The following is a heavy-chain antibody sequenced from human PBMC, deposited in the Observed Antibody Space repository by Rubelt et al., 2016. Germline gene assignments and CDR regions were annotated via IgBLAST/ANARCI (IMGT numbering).Heavy chain of an antibody. Sequence: QVQLQQWGAGLLKPSETLSLTCAVYGGSFNDYYWSWIRRTPGKGLEWIGEIDHSGITNYNPSLKSRVTQSADPSKNQFSRKLRSVTAADTAVYYCVRTGRVGRVVDYWGQGTLVTVSS. CDR1: GGSFNDYY. D-gene: IGHD1-26*01. CDR3: VRTGRVGRVVDY. J-gene: IGHJ4*02. V-gene: IGHV4-34*01. CDR2: IDHSGIT.